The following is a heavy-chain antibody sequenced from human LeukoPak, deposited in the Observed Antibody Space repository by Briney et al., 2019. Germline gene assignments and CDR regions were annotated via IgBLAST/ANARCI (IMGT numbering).Heavy chain of an antibody. CDR1: GGSFSGYY. V-gene: IGHV4-34*01. D-gene: IGHD6-6*01. CDR2: IYYSGGT. Sequence: PSETLSLTCAVYGGSFSGYYWSWIRQPPGKGLEWIGSIYYSGGTYYNPSLKSRVTISVDTSKNQFSLKLSSVTAADTAVYYCARHAAARIFYYYYGMDVWGQGTTVTVSS. CDR3: ARHAAARIFYYYYGMDV. J-gene: IGHJ6*02.